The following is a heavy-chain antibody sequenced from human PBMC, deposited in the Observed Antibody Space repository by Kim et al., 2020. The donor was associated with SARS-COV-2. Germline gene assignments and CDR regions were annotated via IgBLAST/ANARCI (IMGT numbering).Heavy chain of an antibody. D-gene: IGHD1-1*01. Sequence: SETLSLTCAVYGGSFSGYYWSWIRQPPGKGLEWIGEINHSGSTNYNPSLKSRVTISVDTSKNQFSLKLSSVTAADTAVYYCARGLPITTGTAKYFDYWGQGTLVTVSS. CDR2: INHSGST. J-gene: IGHJ4*02. V-gene: IGHV4-34*01. CDR1: GGSFSGYY. CDR3: ARGLPITTGTAKYFDY.